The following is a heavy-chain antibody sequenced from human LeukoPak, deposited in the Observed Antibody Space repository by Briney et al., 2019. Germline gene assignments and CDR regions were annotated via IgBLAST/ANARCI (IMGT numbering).Heavy chain of an antibody. CDR2: INSDGINT. Sequence: GGSLRLSCAASGVTFSNYWMHWVRQAPAKGLVWVSRINSDGINTSYADSVKGRFTISRDNAKNSLYLQMNSLKAEDTAVYYCARGVAVAAFSALDVWGQGTMVTVSS. CDR3: ARGVAVAAFSALDV. D-gene: IGHD6-19*01. J-gene: IGHJ3*01. V-gene: IGHV3-74*01. CDR1: GVTFSNYW.